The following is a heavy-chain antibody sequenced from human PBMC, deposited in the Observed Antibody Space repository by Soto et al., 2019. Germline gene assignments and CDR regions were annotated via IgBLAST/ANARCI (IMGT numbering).Heavy chain of an antibody. Sequence: QVQLVQSGAEEKKPGASVKVSCKASGYTFTSYAMHWVRQAPGQRLEWMGWINAGKGNTKYSQKCQGRVTITRETSARRAYTERSSLRSEDTAVYYCARSIVVGTALDSWGQGTRVTVSS. CDR2: INAGKGNT. CDR3: ARSIVVGTALDS. V-gene: IGHV1-3*05. J-gene: IGHJ4*02. D-gene: IGHD2-21*02. CDR1: GYTFTSYA.